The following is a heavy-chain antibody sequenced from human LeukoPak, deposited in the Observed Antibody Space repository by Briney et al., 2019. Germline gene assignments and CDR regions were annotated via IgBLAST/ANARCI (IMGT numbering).Heavy chain of an antibody. Sequence: GGSLRLSCAASGFTFSSYAMHWVRQAPGKGLEWVAVISYDGSNKYYADSVKGRFAISRDNSKNTLYLQMNSLRAEDTAVYYCASLTIFGVVITDFDYWGQGTLVTVSS. CDR2: ISYDGSNK. CDR3: ASLTIFGVVITDFDY. D-gene: IGHD3-3*01. CDR1: GFTFSSYA. J-gene: IGHJ4*02. V-gene: IGHV3-30*09.